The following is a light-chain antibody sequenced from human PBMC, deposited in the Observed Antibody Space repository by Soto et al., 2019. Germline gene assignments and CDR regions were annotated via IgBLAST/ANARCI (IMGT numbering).Light chain of an antibody. Sequence: QSALTQPASVSGSPGQSITISCTGTSSDVGGSKYVSWYQQHPGKAPKLMIYEATNRPSGVSNRFSGSKSGNTASLTVSGLQAEDEADYYCCSYTGTNGLIFGGGTKVTVL. CDR2: EAT. J-gene: IGLJ2*01. CDR1: SSDVGGSKY. CDR3: CSYTGTNGLI. V-gene: IGLV2-14*01.